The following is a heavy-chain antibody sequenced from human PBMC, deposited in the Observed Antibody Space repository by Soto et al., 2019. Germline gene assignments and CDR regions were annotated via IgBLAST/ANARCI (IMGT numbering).Heavy chain of an antibody. J-gene: IGHJ2*01. CDR1: GFTVSSNY. CDR2: IYSGGST. Sequence: EVQLVESGGGLVQPGGSLRLSCAASGFTVSSNYMSWVRQAPGKGLEWVSVIYSGGSTYYADSVKGRLTISIDNSKNTLYLQMNSLRAEDTAVYYCAREGGDLEWLINWYFDLWGRGTLVTVSS. D-gene: IGHD3-3*01. CDR3: AREGGDLEWLINWYFDL. V-gene: IGHV3-66*01.